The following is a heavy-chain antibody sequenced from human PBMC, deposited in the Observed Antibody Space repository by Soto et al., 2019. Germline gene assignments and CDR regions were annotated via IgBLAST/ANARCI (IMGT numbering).Heavy chain of an antibody. J-gene: IGHJ4*02. CDR3: ANDSPKIVVVVAATPGY. CDR2: ISGSGGST. Sequence: EVQLLESGGGLVQPGGSLRLSCAASGFTFSSYAMSWVRQAPGKGLEWVSAISGSGGSTYYADSVKGRFTISRDNSKNTLYLQMNSLRAEDTAVYYCANDSPKIVVVVAATPGYWGQGTLVTVSS. CDR1: GFTFSSYA. D-gene: IGHD2-15*01. V-gene: IGHV3-23*01.